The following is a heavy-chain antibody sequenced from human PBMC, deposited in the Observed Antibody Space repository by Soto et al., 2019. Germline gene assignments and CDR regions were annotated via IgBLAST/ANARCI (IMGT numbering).Heavy chain of an antibody. CDR3: ARILRDYYYYYGMDV. CDR1: GYSFTTYY. Sequence: EVPLVQSGADVKKSGESLTISCKGSGYSFTTYYIAWVRQMPGKGLEWMGIIYPGDAHTIYSPSFQGQVTISADKSSSTAYLQWSSLKASDSAIYYCARILRDYYYYYGMDVWGQGTTVTVSS. V-gene: IGHV5-51*03. D-gene: IGHD3-9*01. J-gene: IGHJ6*02. CDR2: IYPGDAHT.